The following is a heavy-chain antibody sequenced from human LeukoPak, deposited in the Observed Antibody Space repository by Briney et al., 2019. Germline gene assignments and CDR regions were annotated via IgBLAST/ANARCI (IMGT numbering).Heavy chain of an antibody. V-gene: IGHV1-2*02. CDR3: ARGRGTTMVRGIITNYFDL. J-gene: IGHJ2*01. CDR1: GYTFTAHY. Sequence: ASVTVSCTSSGYTFTAHYIHWVRQAPGQGLEWMGWIDPNSGGTNYAQKFQGSVTMTGDASIATAFMELGRLRSDDTATYYCARGRGTTMVRGIITNYFDLWGRGSLVTVSS. D-gene: IGHD3-10*01. CDR2: IDPNSGGT.